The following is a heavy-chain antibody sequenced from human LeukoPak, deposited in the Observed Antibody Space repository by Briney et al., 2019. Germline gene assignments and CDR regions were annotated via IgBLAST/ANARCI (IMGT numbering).Heavy chain of an antibody. J-gene: IGHJ6*03. CDR1: GYTFISYD. V-gene: IGHV1-8*01. CDR3: ARVIDYYGSGSYYHFYYYYYMDV. Sequence: ASVKVSCTASGYTFISYDINWVRQATGQGLEWMGWMNPNSGNTGYAQKFQGRVTMTRNTSISTAYMELSSLRSEDTAVYYCARVIDYYGSGSYYHFYYYYYMDVWGKGTTVTISS. CDR2: MNPNSGNT. D-gene: IGHD3-10*01.